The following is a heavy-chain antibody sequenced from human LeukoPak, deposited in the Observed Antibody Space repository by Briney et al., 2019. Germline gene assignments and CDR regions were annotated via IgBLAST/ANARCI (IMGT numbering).Heavy chain of an antibody. CDR2: IYQSGST. D-gene: IGHD3-10*01. CDR3: ARDKIYYGSGSYYPRAAFDY. J-gene: IGHJ4*02. CDR1: VAPSAVVITT. V-gene: IGHV4-39*07. Sequence: SETLSSPALSLVAPSAVVITTGAGSASSPGKGLEWIGNIYQSGSTYYNPSLKSRVTISLDTSKNQFSLKLSSVTAADTAVYYCARDKIYYGSGSYYPRAAFDYWGQGTLVTVSS.